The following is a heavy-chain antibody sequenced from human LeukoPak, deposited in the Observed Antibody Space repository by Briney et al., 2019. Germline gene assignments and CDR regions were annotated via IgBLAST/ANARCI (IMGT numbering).Heavy chain of an antibody. J-gene: IGHJ4*02. CDR1: GFTFSSYG. CDR2: ISYDGSNK. V-gene: IGHV3-30*18. CDR3: AKEWLI. Sequence: GGSLRLSCAASGFTFSSYGMHWVRQAPGKGLEWVAVISYDGSNKYYADSVKGRFTISRDNSKNTLYLQMNSLRAEDTAVYYCAKEWLIWGQGTLVTVSS. D-gene: IGHD3-22*01.